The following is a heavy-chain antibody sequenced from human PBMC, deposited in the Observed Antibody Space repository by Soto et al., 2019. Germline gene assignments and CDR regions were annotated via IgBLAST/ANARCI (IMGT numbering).Heavy chain of an antibody. Sequence: GGSLRLSCAASGFTFSGSAMHRVRQASGKGLEWAGRIRSKANSYATAYAASVKGRFTISRDDSKNTAYLQMNSLKTEDTAVYYCTSEHIVVVTAISWGQGTLVTVSS. CDR1: GFTFSGSA. CDR2: IRSKANSYAT. V-gene: IGHV3-73*01. D-gene: IGHD2-21*02. J-gene: IGHJ5*02. CDR3: TSEHIVVVTAIS.